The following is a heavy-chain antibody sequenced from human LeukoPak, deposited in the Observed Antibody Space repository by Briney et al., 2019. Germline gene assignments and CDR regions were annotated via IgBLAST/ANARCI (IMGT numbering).Heavy chain of an antibody. CDR3: ATTGGHPFDI. Sequence: PSETLSLTCVVSGGFITSYYWTWIRQPPGKRLELIGYISHRGTTNYNPSLKGRVTISEDTSKSQYSLKLSSVTAADTAVYYCATTGGHPFDIWGQGTMVTVSS. CDR1: GGFITSYY. CDR2: ISHRGTT. V-gene: IGHV4-59*08. D-gene: IGHD4-11*01. J-gene: IGHJ3*02.